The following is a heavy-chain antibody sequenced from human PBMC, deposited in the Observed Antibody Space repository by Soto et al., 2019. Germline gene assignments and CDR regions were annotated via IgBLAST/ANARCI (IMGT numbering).Heavy chain of an antibody. CDR3: ARGTGYSGYDFEV. Sequence: GGSLRLSCAASGFTFSSYSMNWVRQATGKGLEWVSYISSSSSTIYYADSVKGRFTISRDNAKNSLYLQMNSLRAEDTAVYYCARGTGYSGYDFEVWGKGTTVTVSS. J-gene: IGHJ6*04. D-gene: IGHD5-12*01. V-gene: IGHV3-48*01. CDR2: ISSSSSTI. CDR1: GFTFSSYS.